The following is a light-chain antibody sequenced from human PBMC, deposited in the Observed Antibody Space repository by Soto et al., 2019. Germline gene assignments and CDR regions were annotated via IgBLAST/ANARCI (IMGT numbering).Light chain of an antibody. CDR2: DAS. J-gene: IGKJ4*01. V-gene: IGKV1D-12*01. CDR3: QQANSFPLT. Sequence: DIQLTQSPSSVSASVGDRFTITCRASQGVRSCLAWYQQKLGKAPNLLVYDASTLQSGVPSRFSGSGSGTDFTLTISSLQPEDFATYYCQQANSFPLTFGGGTKVDIK. CDR1: QGVRSC.